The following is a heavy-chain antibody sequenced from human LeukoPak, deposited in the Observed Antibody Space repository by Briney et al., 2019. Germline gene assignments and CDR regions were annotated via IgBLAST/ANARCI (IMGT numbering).Heavy chain of an antibody. J-gene: IGHJ4*02. Sequence: ASVKVSCKASGSTFTSYGISWVRQAPRQGLEWMGWISAYNGNTNYAQNLQGRVTMTTDTSTSTAYMELRSLRSDDTAVYYCARVTYSTFPVGYWGQGTLVTVSS. CDR3: ARVTYSTFPVGY. D-gene: IGHD6-13*01. V-gene: IGHV1-18*01. CDR1: GSTFTSYG. CDR2: ISAYNGNT.